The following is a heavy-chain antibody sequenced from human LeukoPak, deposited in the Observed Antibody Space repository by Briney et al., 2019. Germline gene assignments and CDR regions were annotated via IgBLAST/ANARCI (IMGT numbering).Heavy chain of an antibody. CDR3: ARIPRYGDYFNY. Sequence: GGSLRLSCAASGSTFSSYEMNWVRQAPGKGLERVSYISSSGSTIYYADSVKGRFTISRDNAKNSLYLQMNSLRAEDTAVYYCARIPRYGDYFNYWGQGTLVTVSS. CDR1: GSTFSSYE. D-gene: IGHD4-17*01. CDR2: ISSSGSTI. J-gene: IGHJ4*02. V-gene: IGHV3-48*03.